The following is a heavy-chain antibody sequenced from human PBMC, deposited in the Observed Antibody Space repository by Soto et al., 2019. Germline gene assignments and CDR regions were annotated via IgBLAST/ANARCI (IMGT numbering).Heavy chain of an antibody. V-gene: IGHV3-7*03. J-gene: IGHJ4*02. CDR1: GFTFSSYW. CDR2: IKQDGSEN. D-gene: IGHD5-18*01. CDR3: VSDCEGSCGYGPFAY. Sequence: DVQLVESGGGLVQPGGSLRLSCAASGFTFSSYWMSWVRQAPGKGLEWMANIKQDGSENYYVDSVRGRFTISRDNAKNSLYLQMSSLSAEDTAVYYCVSDCEGSCGYGPFAYWGQGSLVTVSS.